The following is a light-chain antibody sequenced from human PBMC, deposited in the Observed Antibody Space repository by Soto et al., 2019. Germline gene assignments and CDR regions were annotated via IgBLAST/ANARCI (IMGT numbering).Light chain of an antibody. Sequence: EIVMTQSPATLSVSPGERATLSCRASQSITSNLAWYQQKPGQAPRLLIYGASTRATGFPARFSGSGSGTEFTLTISSLQSEDFAVYYCQQYIRWPLTFGGGTKVDIK. V-gene: IGKV3-15*01. CDR3: QQYIRWPLT. J-gene: IGKJ4*01. CDR1: QSITSN. CDR2: GAS.